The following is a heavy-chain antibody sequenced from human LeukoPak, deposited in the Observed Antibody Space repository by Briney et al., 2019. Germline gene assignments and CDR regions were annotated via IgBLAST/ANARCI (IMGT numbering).Heavy chain of an antibody. CDR1: SGSISTSNYY. V-gene: IGHV4-39*07. Sequence: SETLSLTCTVSSGSISTSNYYWSWIRQPPGKGLEWIGEINHSGSTNYNPSLKSRVTISVDTSKNQFSLKLSSVTAADTAVYYCARGTPPPRAYYDFWSGYYTRVAWFDPWGQGTLVTVSS. CDR2: INHSGST. D-gene: IGHD3-3*01. J-gene: IGHJ5*02. CDR3: ARGTPPPRAYYDFWSGYYTRVAWFDP.